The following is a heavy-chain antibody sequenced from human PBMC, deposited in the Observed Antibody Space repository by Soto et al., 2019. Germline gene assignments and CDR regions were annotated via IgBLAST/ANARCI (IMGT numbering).Heavy chain of an antibody. Sequence: PGWSLRLSCASSVFIVIDYTMNWVRQAPGKGLEWVSSISGSSRYIYYADSMKGRFTISRDNAKNSLFLQMDSLRADDTAVYYCVRSSTIVATITRPKYFDFWGQGSLVTVSS. CDR2: ISGSSRYI. V-gene: IGHV3-21*06. J-gene: IGHJ4*02. D-gene: IGHD5-12*01. CDR3: VRSSTIVATITRPKYFDF. CDR1: VFIVIDYT.